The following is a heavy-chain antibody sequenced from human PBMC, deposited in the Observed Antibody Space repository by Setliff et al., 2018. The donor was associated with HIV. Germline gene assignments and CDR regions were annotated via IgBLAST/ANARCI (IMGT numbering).Heavy chain of an antibody. CDR2: ISTYNGST. D-gene: IGHD1-20*01. J-gene: IGHJ4*02. CDR1: AYPFTSYG. CDR3: ARSDISGTGYFDS. V-gene: IGHV1-18*01. Sequence: ASVKVSCKASAYPFTSYGITWVRQAPGQGLQWMGWISTYNGSTTYAQKFQGIVSMTRDTSTTTVYMELYSLRSEDTAVYHCARSDISGTGYFDSWGQGTLVTVSS.